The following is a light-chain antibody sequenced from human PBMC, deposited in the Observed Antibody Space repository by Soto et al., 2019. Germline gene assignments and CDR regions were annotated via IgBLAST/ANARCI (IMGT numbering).Light chain of an antibody. CDR1: SSNIGSAP. J-gene: IGLJ1*01. CDR3: AAWDDSLSDYL. V-gene: IGLV1-44*01. CDR2: STN. Sequence: QSVLTQPPSASGTPGQRVTISCSGSSSNIGSAPVNWYQHLPGTAPKLFIYSTNQRPSGVPDRFSGSKSGTSASLAISGLQSDDEADYYCAAWDDSLSDYLFGTGTKVTVL.